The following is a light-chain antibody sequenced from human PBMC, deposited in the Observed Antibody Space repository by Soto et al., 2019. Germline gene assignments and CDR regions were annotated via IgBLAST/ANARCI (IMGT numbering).Light chain of an antibody. Sequence: IVITQAPATLSVSPVERATLSCMASQSVSSNLAWYQQKPGQAPRLLIYGASTRATGIPARFSGSGSGTEFTLTISSLQSEDFAVYYCQQYNNWPRTFGQGTKVDIK. CDR3: QQYNNWPRT. V-gene: IGKV3-15*01. J-gene: IGKJ1*01. CDR1: QSVSSN. CDR2: GAS.